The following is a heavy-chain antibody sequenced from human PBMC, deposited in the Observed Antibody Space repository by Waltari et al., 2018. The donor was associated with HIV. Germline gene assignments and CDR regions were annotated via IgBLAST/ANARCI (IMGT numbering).Heavy chain of an antibody. Sequence: QVQLVQSGAEVKKPGSSVKVSCKASGGNFSSYAISWVRQAPGQGLGWMGGIIPIFGTANYAQKFQGRVTITADKSTSTAYMELSSLRSADTAVYYCASLVVVAAHHRRRAGGGNPYHDYWGQGTLVTVSS. J-gene: IGHJ4*02. CDR2: IIPIFGTA. CDR3: ASLVVVAAHHRRRAGGGNPYHDY. V-gene: IGHV1-69*06. D-gene: IGHD2-15*01. CDR1: GGNFSSYA.